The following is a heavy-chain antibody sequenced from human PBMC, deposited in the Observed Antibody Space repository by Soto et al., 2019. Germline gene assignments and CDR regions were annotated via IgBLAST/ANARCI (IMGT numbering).Heavy chain of an antibody. Sequence: GGSLRLSCAASGFTFSSYAMSWVRQAPGKGLEWVSAISGSGGSTYYADSVKGRFTISRDNSKNTLYLQMNSLRAEDTAVYYCAKWIVLMVYAKVGWFDPWGQGTLVTVSS. V-gene: IGHV3-23*01. CDR2: ISGSGGST. D-gene: IGHD2-8*01. J-gene: IGHJ5*02. CDR3: AKWIVLMVYAKVGWFDP. CDR1: GFTFSSYA.